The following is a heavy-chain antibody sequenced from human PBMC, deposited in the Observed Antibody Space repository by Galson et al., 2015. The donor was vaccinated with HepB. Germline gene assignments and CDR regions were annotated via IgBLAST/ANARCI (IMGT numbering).Heavy chain of an antibody. CDR3: ARAKYLYSTFDY. J-gene: IGHJ4*02. CDR2: INPNSGGT. D-gene: IGHD5-18*01. V-gene: IGHV1-2*04. CDR1: GYTFTSYG. Sequence: SVKVSCKASGYTFTSYGISWVRQAPGQGLEWMGWINPNSGGTNYAQKFQDWVTMTRDTSISTAYMELSRLRSDDTAVYFCARAKYLYSTFDYWGQGALVTVSS.